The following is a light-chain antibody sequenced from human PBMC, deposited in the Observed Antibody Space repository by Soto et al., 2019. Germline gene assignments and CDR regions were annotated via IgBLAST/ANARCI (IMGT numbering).Light chain of an antibody. CDR2: DAS. CDR3: QQRNNWPQT. CDR1: QSVSSY. V-gene: IGKV3-11*01. J-gene: IGKJ4*01. Sequence: EIVLTQSPATLSLSPGERASLSCRASQSVSSYLAWYQQKPGQAPRLLIYDASNRATGIPARFSGSGSGTDFTLTISILEPEDFAGYYCQQRNNWPQTFGGGTKVDIK.